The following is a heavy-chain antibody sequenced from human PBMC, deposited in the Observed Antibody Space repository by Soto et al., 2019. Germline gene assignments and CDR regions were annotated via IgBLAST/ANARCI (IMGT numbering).Heavy chain of an antibody. D-gene: IGHD2-15*01. CDR3: AKETPIVVVGAATGAFDI. V-gene: IGHV3-23*01. Sequence: GGSLRLSCAASGFTFSSYAMSWVRQAPGKGLEWVSAISGSGGSTYYADSVKGRFTISRDNSKNTLYLQMNSLRAEDTAVYYCAKETPIVVVGAATGAFDIWGQGTMVTVSS. J-gene: IGHJ3*02. CDR2: ISGSGGST. CDR1: GFTFSSYA.